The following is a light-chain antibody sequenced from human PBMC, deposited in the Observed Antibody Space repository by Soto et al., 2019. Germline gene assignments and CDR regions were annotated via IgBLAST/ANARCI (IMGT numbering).Light chain of an antibody. Sequence: DIQMTQSPSSLSASVGDEVTITCRASQTIMTYLNWYQLKPGKPPRLLIYAASSLQSGVPSRFSGSGSGKDFTLTISSLQPEDFATYSCQQSYNSPQTFGRGTKVEIK. J-gene: IGKJ1*01. CDR1: QTIMTY. CDR2: AAS. CDR3: QQSYNSPQT. V-gene: IGKV1-39*01.